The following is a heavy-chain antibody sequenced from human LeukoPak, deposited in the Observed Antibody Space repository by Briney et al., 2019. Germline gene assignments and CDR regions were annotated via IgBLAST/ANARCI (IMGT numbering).Heavy chain of an antibody. V-gene: IGHV4-61*02. CDR1: GGSISSGSYY. CDR3: AREGYCSGGSCLVY. Sequence: PSQTLSLTCTVSGGSISSGSYYWSWLRQPAGKGLEWIGRIYTSGSTNYNPSLKSRVTISVDTSKNQLSLKLSSVTAADTAVYYCAREGYCSGGSCLVYWGQGTLVTVSS. CDR2: IYTSGST. J-gene: IGHJ4*02. D-gene: IGHD2-15*01.